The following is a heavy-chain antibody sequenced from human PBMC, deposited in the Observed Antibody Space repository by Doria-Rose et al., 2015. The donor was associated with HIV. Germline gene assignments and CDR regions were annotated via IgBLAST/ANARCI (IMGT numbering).Heavy chain of an antibody. V-gene: IGHV2-26*01. CDR1: GVSLSSPGMG. CDR3: ARIKSSRWYHKYYFDF. CDR2: IFSDDGR. D-gene: IGHD6-13*01. Sequence: ESGPVLVKPTETLTLTCTVSGVSLSSPGMGVSWIRQPPGKALEWLANIFSDDGRSYKTSLKSRLTISRGTSKSQVVLTMTDMDPVDTATYYCARIKSSRWYHKYYFDFWGRGTLVIVPA. J-gene: IGHJ4*02.